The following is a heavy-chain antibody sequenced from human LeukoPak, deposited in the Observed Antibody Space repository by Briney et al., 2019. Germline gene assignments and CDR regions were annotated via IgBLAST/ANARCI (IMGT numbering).Heavy chain of an antibody. CDR3: AKAALLGHSSSWYDY. Sequence: GGCLRLSPAASGFTFSNYAMSWVRQALGKGLEWVSPIRGSGGRTYYADSVKGRFTISRDNSNNTLHLQMNSLRAEDTAVYYCAKAALLGHSSSWYDYWGQGTLLTVSS. CDR2: IRGSGGRT. CDR1: GFTFSNYA. J-gene: IGHJ4*02. V-gene: IGHV3-23*01. D-gene: IGHD6-13*01.